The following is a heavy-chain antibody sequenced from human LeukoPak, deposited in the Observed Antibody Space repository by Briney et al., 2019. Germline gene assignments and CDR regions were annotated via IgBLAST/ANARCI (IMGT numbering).Heavy chain of an antibody. V-gene: IGHV3-33*01. Sequence: GGSLRLSCDASGFTFSSYGMHWVRQAPGKGLEWVALIWSDGSNQYYGDSVKGRFIISRDNSKNTLSLQMSGLRAEDSAVYFCARDVETITLSGVVKSHYYYAMDAWGQGTSVTVSS. CDR3: ARDVETITLSGVVKSHYYYAMDA. J-gene: IGHJ6*02. CDR1: GFTFSSYG. CDR2: IWSDGSNQ. D-gene: IGHD3-3*01.